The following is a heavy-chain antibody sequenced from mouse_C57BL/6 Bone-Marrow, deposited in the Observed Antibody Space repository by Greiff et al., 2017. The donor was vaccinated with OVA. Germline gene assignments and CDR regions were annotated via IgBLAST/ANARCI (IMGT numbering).Heavy chain of an antibody. V-gene: IGHV1-50*01. D-gene: IGHD2-10*02. Sequence: QVQLQQPGAELVKPGASVKLSCKASGYTFTSYWMQWVKQRPGQGLEWIGEIDPSDSYTNYNQKFKGKATLTVDTSSSTAYMQLSILTSEDSAVYYCARVEYGNLYYAMDYWGQGTSVTVSS. CDR2: IDPSDSYT. J-gene: IGHJ4*01. CDR3: ARVEYGNLYYAMDY. CDR1: GYTFTSYW.